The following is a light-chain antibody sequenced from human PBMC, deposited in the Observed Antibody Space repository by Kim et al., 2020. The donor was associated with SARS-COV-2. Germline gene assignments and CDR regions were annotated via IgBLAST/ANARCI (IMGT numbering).Light chain of an antibody. CDR3: QQYGSS. Sequence: LSLSPGERATLSCRASQSVSSSYLAWYQQKPGQAPRLLIYGASSRATGIPDRFSGSGSGTDFNLTISRLEPEDLAVYYCQQYGSSFGGGTKVDIK. V-gene: IGKV3-20*01. CDR1: QSVSSSY. CDR2: GAS. J-gene: IGKJ4*01.